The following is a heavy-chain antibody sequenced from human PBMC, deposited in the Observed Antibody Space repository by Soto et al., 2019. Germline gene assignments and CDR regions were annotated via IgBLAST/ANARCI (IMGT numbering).Heavy chain of an antibody. J-gene: IGHJ5*02. Sequence: ASVKVSCKASGYTFTSYGISWVRQAPGQGLEWMGWISAYNGNTNYAQKLQGRVTMTTDTPTSTAYMELRSLRSDDTAVYYCARVVRLVVVTANNWFEPWGQGTMVTVSS. CDR3: ARVVRLVVVTANNWFEP. D-gene: IGHD2-21*02. V-gene: IGHV1-18*04. CDR1: GYTFTSYG. CDR2: ISAYNGNT.